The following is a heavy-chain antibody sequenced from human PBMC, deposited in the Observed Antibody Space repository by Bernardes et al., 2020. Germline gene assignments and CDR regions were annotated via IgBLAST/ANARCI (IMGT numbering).Heavy chain of an antibody. CDR3: ARGLTMVQGFTAHY. D-gene: IGHD3-10*01. J-gene: IGHJ4*02. CDR2: ISSSSSYI. Sequence: SLRLSGAASGFTFRSYSMNWVRHAPVKGREWVSSISSSSSYIYYADSVKGRFTISRDNAKNSLYLQMNSLRAEDTAVYYCARGLTMVQGFTAHYWGQGTLVTVSS. V-gene: IGHV3-21*01. CDR1: GFTFRSYS.